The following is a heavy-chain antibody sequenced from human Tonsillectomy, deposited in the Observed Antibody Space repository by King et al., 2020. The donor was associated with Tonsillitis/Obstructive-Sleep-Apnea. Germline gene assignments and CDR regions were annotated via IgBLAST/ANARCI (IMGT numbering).Heavy chain of an antibody. CDR2: ISWYDDR. V-gene: IGHV2-5*01. J-gene: IGHJ5*02. CDR3: SRRIVGGPGWFDP. CDR1: GFSLNTYGVR. Sequence: TLNESGPTLVKPTETLTLTCTFSGFSLNTYGVRVGWIRQPPGKALEWLAIISWYDDRHYSPSLNNRLTITRDTSKNQVVLKMTDMDPVDTGTYYCSRRIVGGPGWFDPWGQGILVTVSS. D-gene: IGHD2-15*01.